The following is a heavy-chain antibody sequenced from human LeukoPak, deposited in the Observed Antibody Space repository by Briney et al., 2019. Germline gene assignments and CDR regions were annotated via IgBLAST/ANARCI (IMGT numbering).Heavy chain of an antibody. CDR1: GGSFSGYY. V-gene: IGHV4-34*01. Sequence: SETLSLTCAVYGGSFSGYYWSWIRQPPGKGMEWIGEMTHSGSPNNNPSLKSRVTISVEPSKNHFSLKLSSVTAADTAVYYCARLGRWLQLGAFDIWGQGTMVTVSS. CDR2: MTHSGSP. D-gene: IGHD5-24*01. CDR3: ARLGRWLQLGAFDI. J-gene: IGHJ3*02.